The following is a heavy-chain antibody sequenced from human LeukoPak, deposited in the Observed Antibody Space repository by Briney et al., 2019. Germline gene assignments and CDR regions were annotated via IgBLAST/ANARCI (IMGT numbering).Heavy chain of an antibody. Sequence: SETLSLTCTVSGGSISSSSYYWGWIRQPPGKGLEWVGSIYYSGSTYYNPSLKSRVTISVDTSKNQFSLKLSSVTAADTAVYYCARGFTYVLRYGPPRFDPWGQGTLVTVSS. J-gene: IGHJ5*02. CDR3: ARGFTYVLRYGPPRFDP. D-gene: IGHD3-9*01. CDR2: IYYSGST. V-gene: IGHV4-39*07. CDR1: GGSISSSSYY.